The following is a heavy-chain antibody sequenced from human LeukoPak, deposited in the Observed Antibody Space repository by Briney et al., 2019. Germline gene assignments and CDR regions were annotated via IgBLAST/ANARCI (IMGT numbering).Heavy chain of an antibody. CDR2: ISPSRGST. D-gene: IGHD3-3*01. V-gene: IGHV1-46*01. CDR1: GYTFTSYY. J-gene: IGHJ3*02. CDR3: ARDRTTTHYDFWSGYLNSDDAFDI. Sequence: ASVKVSCKASGYTFTSYYMHWVRQAPGQGLEWMGIISPSRGSTSYAQKFQGRVTMTRDTSTSTVYMELSSLRSEDTAVYYCARDRTTTHYDFWSGYLNSDDAFDIWGPGTMVTVSS.